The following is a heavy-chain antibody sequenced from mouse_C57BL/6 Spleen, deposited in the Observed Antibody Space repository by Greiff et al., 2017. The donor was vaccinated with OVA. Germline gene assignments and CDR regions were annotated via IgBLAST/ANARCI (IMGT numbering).Heavy chain of an antibody. CDR3: TRPTLGRAWFAY. CDR2: IRNKANNHAT. V-gene: IGHV6-6*01. D-gene: IGHD4-1*01. Sequence: EVKLVESGGGLVQPGGSMKLSCAASGFTFSDAWMDWVRQSPEKGLEWVAEIRNKANNHATYYAESVKGRFTISRDDSKSRVYRQKNSLRAEDTGIYYCTRPTLGRAWFAYWGQGTLVTVSA. CDR1: GFTFSDAW. J-gene: IGHJ3*01.